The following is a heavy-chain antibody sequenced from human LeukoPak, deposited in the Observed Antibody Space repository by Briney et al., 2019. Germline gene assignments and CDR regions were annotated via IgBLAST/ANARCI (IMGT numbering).Heavy chain of an antibody. CDR1: GYTLTDLS. CDR2: FNPEDGET. CDR3: ATATSNDYDSSDFYNWFDP. J-gene: IGHJ5*02. V-gene: IGHV1-24*01. Sequence: ASVKVSCKVSGYTLTDLSVHWVRQAPGKGLEWMGRFNPEDGETIYAQKFQGRVTMTEDTSTDTAYMELSSLRSEDTAVYYCATATSNDYDSSDFYNWFDPWGQGTLVTVSS. D-gene: IGHD3-22*01.